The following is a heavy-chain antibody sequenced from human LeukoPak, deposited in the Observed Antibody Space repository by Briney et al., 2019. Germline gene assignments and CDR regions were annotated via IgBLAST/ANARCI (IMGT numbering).Heavy chain of an antibody. Sequence: SETLSLTCTVSGGSISRCYWTWIRQSPGKGLEWIGYIYYSGSTNYNPSLTSRVTISMDTSKNQFSLHLRSVTAADTAVYFCARYLRVTAAGVDPWGQGALVTASS. CDR3: ARYLRVTAAGVDP. J-gene: IGHJ5*02. CDR1: GGSISRCY. V-gene: IGHV4-59*01. D-gene: IGHD6-13*01. CDR2: IYYSGST.